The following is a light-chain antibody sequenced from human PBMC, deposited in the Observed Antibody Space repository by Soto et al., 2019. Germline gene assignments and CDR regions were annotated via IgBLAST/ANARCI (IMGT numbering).Light chain of an antibody. CDR1: QSVGSY. CDR3: QQRSNWPALT. CDR2: DAS. V-gene: IGKV3-11*01. J-gene: IGKJ4*01. Sequence: EIVLTQSPATLSLSPGERAALSCRASQSVGSYLAWYQRKPGQAPRLLIYDASNRATGIPARFSGSGSGTDFTLTISSLEPEDFAVYYCQQRSNWPALTFGGGTKVEIK.